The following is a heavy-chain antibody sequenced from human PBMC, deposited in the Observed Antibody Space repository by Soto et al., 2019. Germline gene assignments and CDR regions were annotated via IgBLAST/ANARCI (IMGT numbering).Heavy chain of an antibody. CDR3: TKGGYDLIYYFGMDV. Sequence: EVQLIESGGGWVQPGTSLRVSCAASGFTFHEYAMPLVRQAPGKGLEWVSGISSDGDTIAYADSVQGRFTVFRDNAKNSLYLQMNSLRAEDTALYYCTKGGYDLIYYFGMDVWGQGTTVTVSS. V-gene: IGHV3-9*01. CDR2: ISSDGDTI. J-gene: IGHJ6*02. D-gene: IGHD5-12*01. CDR1: GFTFHEYA.